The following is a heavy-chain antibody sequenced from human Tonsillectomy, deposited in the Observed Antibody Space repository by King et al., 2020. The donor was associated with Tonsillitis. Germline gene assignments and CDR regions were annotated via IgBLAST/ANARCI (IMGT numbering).Heavy chain of an antibody. V-gene: IGHV1-18*01. CDR3: ATPGTDSSGYQYFDY. CDR1: GYTFNSFG. Sequence: HVQLVESGAEVKKPGASVKVSCKASGYTFNSFGISWVRQAPGQGLEWMGWINAYSGNTNYVQKFQGRITMTTDTSTSTAYMELRSLRSDDTAVYYCATPGTDSSGYQYFDYWGQGTLVTVSS. D-gene: IGHD3-22*01. CDR2: INAYSGNT. J-gene: IGHJ4*02.